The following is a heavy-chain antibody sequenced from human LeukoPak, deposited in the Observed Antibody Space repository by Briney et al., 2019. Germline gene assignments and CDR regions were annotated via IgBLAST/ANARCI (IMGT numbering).Heavy chain of an antibody. V-gene: IGHV4-39*01. CDR3: ARHVMIVVVPLIFDI. CDR1: GGSISSSSYY. Sequence: PSQTLSLTCTVSGGSISSSSYYWGWIRHPPGKGLEWIGSIYFSGRTYYNPSLKSRVTISVDTSKNQFSLKLSSVTAADTAVYYCARHVMIVVVPLIFDIWGQGTMVTVSS. CDR2: IYFSGRT. J-gene: IGHJ3*02. D-gene: IGHD3-22*01.